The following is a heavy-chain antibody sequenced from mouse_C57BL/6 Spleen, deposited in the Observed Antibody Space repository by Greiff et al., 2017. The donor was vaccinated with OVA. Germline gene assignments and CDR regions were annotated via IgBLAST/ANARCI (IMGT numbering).Heavy chain of an antibody. CDR3: ARQHYGYDGYAMDY. Sequence: QVQLQQPGAELVRPGSSVKLSCKASGYTFTSYWMDWVKQRPGQCLEWIGNIYPSDSETHYNQKFKDKATLTVDKSSSTAYMQLSSLTSEDSAVYYCARQHYGYDGYAMDYWGQGTSVTVSS. V-gene: IGHV1-61*01. D-gene: IGHD2-2*01. J-gene: IGHJ4*01. CDR2: IYPSDSET. CDR1: GYTFTSYW.